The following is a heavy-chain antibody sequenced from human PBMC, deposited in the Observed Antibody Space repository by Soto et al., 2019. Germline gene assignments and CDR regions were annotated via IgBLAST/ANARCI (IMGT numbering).Heavy chain of an antibody. CDR3: ARFFGSGLDY. V-gene: IGHV3-48*02. J-gene: IGHJ4*02. Sequence: PGGSLRLSCAASGFTFSSYSMNWVRQAPGKGLEWVSYISSSSSTIYYADSVKGRFTISRDNAKNSLYLQMDSLRNEDTAVYYCARFFGSGLDYWGQGTLVTVSP. CDR2: ISSSSSTI. CDR1: GFTFSSYS. D-gene: IGHD6-19*01.